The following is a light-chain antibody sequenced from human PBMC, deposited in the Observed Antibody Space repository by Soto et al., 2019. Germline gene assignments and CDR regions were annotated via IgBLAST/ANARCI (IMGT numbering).Light chain of an antibody. CDR2: GAS. CDR3: QQNKNLPVT. CDR1: VDIDNY. Sequence: DIQMTQSPSSLSASVGDRVTITCQASVDIDNYLNWYQQKPGQAPKLLIYGASNLEAGVPSRFSGSRSGTDYVFAISRIQPEDFATYYCQQNKNLPVTFGVGTKVE. J-gene: IGKJ4*01. V-gene: IGKV1-33*01.